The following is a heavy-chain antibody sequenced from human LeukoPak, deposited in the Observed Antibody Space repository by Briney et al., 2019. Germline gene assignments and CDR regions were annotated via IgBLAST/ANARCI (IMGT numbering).Heavy chain of an antibody. Sequence: ASVKVSCKTSGDTFSSYGISWVRQAPGQGLERMGRIIPIVGSTNYAEKLQGRVTITADKSTSTVYMELSSLRSEDTAVYYCARHYGGLDDYWGQGTLIIVSS. V-gene: IGHV1-69*04. CDR1: GDTFSSYG. J-gene: IGHJ4*02. CDR3: ARHYGGLDDY. CDR2: IIPIVGST. D-gene: IGHD4-23*01.